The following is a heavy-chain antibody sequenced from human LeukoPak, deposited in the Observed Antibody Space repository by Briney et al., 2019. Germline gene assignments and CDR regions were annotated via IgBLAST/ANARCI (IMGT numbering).Heavy chain of an antibody. CDR3: ARRYSSGWDHYGMDV. Sequence: GASVKVSCKAPGGTFSNYAISWVRQAPGQGLGWMGRIIPILGIANYAQKFQGRVTITADKSTSTAYMELSSLRSEDTAVYYCARRYSSGWDHYGMDVWGQGTTVTVSS. CDR2: IIPILGIA. D-gene: IGHD6-19*01. J-gene: IGHJ6*02. CDR1: GGTFSNYA. V-gene: IGHV1-69*04.